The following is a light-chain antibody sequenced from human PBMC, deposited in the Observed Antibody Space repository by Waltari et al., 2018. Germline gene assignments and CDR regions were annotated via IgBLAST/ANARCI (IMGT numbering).Light chain of an antibody. CDR2: DTS. CDR1: TGAVTSGHY. J-gene: IGLJ1*01. Sequence: QAVVTQEPSLTVSPGGTVTLICGSSTGAVTSGHYPYWFQQKPGQAPRPLIYDTSNKHSWTPARFAGSLLGGKAALTLSGAQPEDEAEYYCLLSYSGARVFGTGTKVTVL. CDR3: LLSYSGARV. V-gene: IGLV7-46*01.